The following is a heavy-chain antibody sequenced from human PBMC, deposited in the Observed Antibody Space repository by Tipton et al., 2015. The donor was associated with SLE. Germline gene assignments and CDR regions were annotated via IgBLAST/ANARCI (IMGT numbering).Heavy chain of an antibody. J-gene: IGHJ4*02. D-gene: IGHD2-15*01. V-gene: IGHV4-39*07. CDR1: GGSISSSSYY. CDR3: ARAPYCSGGSCYSDVDYFDY. CDR2: IYHSGST. Sequence: TLSLTCTVSGGSISSSSYYWGWIRQPPGKGLEWIGSIYHSGSTYYNPSLKSRVTISVDTSKNQFSLKLSSVTAADTAVYYCARAPYCSGGSCYSDVDYFDYWGQGTLVTVSS.